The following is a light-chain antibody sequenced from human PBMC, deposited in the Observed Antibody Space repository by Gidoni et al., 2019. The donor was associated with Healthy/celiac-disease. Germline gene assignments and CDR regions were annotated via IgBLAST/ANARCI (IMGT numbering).Light chain of an antibody. CDR2: KDS. J-gene: IGLJ3*02. CDR1: ALPKHC. CDR3: QSADSSGTSLV. Sequence: SYERTKPPSVSVSPGQTARITCSGDALPKHCAYCYQKKPGQAPVLVIYKDSERPSGIPERFSGSSSGTTVTLTISGVQAEDEADYYCQSADSSGTSLVFGGGTKLTVL. V-gene: IGLV3-25*03.